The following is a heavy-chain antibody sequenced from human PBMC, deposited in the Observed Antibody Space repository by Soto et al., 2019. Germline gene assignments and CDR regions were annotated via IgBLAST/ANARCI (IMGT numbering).Heavy chain of an antibody. J-gene: IGHJ4*02. CDR2: IIPIFGTA. Sequence: GSSVNVSCTASGGTFSSYAISWVRQAPGQGLEWMGGIIPIFGTANYAQEFQGRVTITADESTSTAYMELSSLRSEDTAGYYWARGGYRYGSQTLDYSGQGTLVTVSS. V-gene: IGHV1-69*01. CDR3: ARGGYRYGSQTLDY. CDR1: GGTFSSYA. D-gene: IGHD5-18*01.